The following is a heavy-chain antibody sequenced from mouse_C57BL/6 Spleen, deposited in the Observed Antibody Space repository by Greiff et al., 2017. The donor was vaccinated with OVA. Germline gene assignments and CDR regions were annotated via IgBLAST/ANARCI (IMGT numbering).Heavy chain of an antibody. V-gene: IGHV5-9-1*02. CDR3: TREDYYGSLDY. D-gene: IGHD1-1*01. CDR2: ISSGGDYI. J-gene: IGHJ2*01. Sequence: DVQLVESGEGLVKPGGSLKLSCAASGFTFSSYAMSWVRQTPEKRLEWVAYISSGGDYIYYADTVKGRFTISRDNARNTLYLQMSSLKSEDTAMYYCTREDYYGSLDYWGQGTTLTVSS. CDR1: GFTFSSYA.